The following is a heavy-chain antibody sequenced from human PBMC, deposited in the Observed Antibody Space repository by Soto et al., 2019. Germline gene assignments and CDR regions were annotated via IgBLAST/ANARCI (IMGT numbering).Heavy chain of an antibody. CDR1: GFTFSSYA. CDR3: ATVSGDEYDSPGDYYGMDV. D-gene: IGHD3-22*01. Sequence: QVQLVESGGGVVQPGRSLRLSCAASGFTFSSYAMHWVRQAPGTGLEWAAVISYDGSNKYYADSVKGRLTISRDNSKNPLYLQMNRLRAEDTAVYYCATVSGDEYDSPGDYYGMDVWGQGTTVTVSS. V-gene: IGHV3-30-3*01. J-gene: IGHJ6*02. CDR2: ISYDGSNK.